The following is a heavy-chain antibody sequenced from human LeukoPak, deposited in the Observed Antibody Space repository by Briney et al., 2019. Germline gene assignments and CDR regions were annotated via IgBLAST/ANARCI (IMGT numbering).Heavy chain of an antibody. CDR2: ISSSGSYI. J-gene: IGHJ5*02. V-gene: IGHV3-21*01. CDR1: GVSFSSYS. Sequence: GGSLRLSCAASGVSFSSYSMNWVRQAPGKGQEWDSSISSSGSYIYYADSVKGRFTISRDNAKNSLYLQMNSLRAEDTAVYYCAGGYCSSTSCKPFWFDPWGQGTLVTVSS. D-gene: IGHD2-2*01. CDR3: AGGYCSSTSCKPFWFDP.